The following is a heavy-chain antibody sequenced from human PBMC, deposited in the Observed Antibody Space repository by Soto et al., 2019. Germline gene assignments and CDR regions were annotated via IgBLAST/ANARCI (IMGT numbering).Heavy chain of an antibody. Sequence: PGRYMRLSCAASGFTFDDYAMHWVRQAPGKGLEWVSGISWNSGSIGYADSVKGRFTISRDNAKNSLYLQMNSLRAEDTALYYCAKDMVSYSSGEYRKNLGHGTRVTVPS. CDR2: ISWNSGSI. CDR1: GFTFDDYA. J-gene: IGHJ1*01. V-gene: IGHV3-9*01. CDR3: AKDMVSYSSGEYRKN. D-gene: IGHD6-19*01.